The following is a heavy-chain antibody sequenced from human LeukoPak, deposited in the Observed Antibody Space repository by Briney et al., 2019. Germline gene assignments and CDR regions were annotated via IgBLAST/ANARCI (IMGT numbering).Heavy chain of an antibody. CDR2: ISGSGSST. CDR3: ARDGETARTADY. D-gene: IGHD1/OR15-1a*01. V-gene: IGHV3-23*01. CDR1: GFTFSSYA. J-gene: IGHJ4*02. Sequence: GSLRLSCAASGFTFSSYAMIWVRQIPGKGLEGLEWVSSISGSGSSTYYADSVKGRFTVSRDNSKNTLYLQMDSLRAEDTAAYYCARDGETARTADYWGREPWSPSPQ.